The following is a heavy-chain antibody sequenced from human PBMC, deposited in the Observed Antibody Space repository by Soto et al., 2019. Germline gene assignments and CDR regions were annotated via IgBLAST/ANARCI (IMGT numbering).Heavy chain of an antibody. CDR3: YSVRDYYYYYGMDV. Sequence: XXTMSLPCTVSGGSSSSISYYWGLISKPPGKGLEWIGSIYYSGSTYYNPSLKSRVTISVDTSKNQFSLKLSSVTPADTAVYYCYSVRDYYYYYGMDVWGQGTTVTVSS. J-gene: IGHJ6*02. D-gene: IGHD3-10*02. V-gene: IGHV4-39*01. CDR2: IYYSGST. CDR1: GGSSSSISYY.